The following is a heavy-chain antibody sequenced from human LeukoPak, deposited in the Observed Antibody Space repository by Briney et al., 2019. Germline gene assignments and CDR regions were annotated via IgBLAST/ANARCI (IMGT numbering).Heavy chain of an antibody. V-gene: IGHV1-69*13. CDR3: PTAMVPVSDPYYYYSYMVV. D-gene: IGHD3-10*01. CDR2: IIPIFGTA. CDR1: GGTFSSYY. Sequence: SVKVSCKASGGTFSSYYISWVRQAPGPGLEWMGRIIPIFGTANYAQKFQGRVTITPDESTSTAYMELSSLRCEDTAVYFCPTAMVPVSDPYYYYSYMVVWGKGTTVTVSS. J-gene: IGHJ6*03.